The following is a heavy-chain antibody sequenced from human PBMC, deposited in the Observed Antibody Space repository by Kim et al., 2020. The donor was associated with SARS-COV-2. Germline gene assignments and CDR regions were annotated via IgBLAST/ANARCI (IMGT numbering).Heavy chain of an antibody. Sequence: ASVKVSCKASGYTFSQYPLHWLRQAPGQGLEWMGWIRADNGNTQYSQNFQARVTITRDTSANTSYVELSSLRSEDTAVYYCARGGPYYYGAGGGRWFDPWGQGTLVTVSS. CDR2: IRADNGNT. J-gene: IGHJ5*02. CDR3: ARGGPYYYGAGGGRWFDP. CDR1: GYTFSQYP. V-gene: IGHV1-3*01. D-gene: IGHD3-10*01.